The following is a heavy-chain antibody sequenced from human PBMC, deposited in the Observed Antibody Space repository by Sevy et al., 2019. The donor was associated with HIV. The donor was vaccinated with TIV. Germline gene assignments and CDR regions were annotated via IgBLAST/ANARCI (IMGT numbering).Heavy chain of an antibody. CDR2: INPNSGGT. CDR3: ARGYCSSTSCYAPDLYYYYYMDV. D-gene: IGHD2-2*01. J-gene: IGHJ6*03. V-gene: IGHV1-2*02. CDR1: GYTFTGYY. Sequence: ASVKVSCKASGYTFTGYYMHWVRQAPGQGLEWMGWINPNSGGTNYAQKFQGRVTMTRDTSISTAYMELSRLRSDDTAVYYCARGYCSSTSCYAPDLYYYYYMDVWGKGTTVTVSS.